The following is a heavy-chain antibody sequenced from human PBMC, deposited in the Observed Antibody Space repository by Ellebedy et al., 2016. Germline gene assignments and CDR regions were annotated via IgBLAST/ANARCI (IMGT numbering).Heavy chain of an antibody. CDR2: ISWDGGST. Sequence: GGSLRLSXAASGFTFDDYTMHWVRQAPGKGLEWVSLISWDGGSTYYADSVRGRFTISRDNSKNSLYLQLNGLRTEDTALYYCARNSRRDQQPIPPDYWGQGTLVTVSS. V-gene: IGHV3-43*01. J-gene: IGHJ4*02. CDR3: ARNSRRDQQPIPPDY. CDR1: GFTFDDYT. D-gene: IGHD2-21*01.